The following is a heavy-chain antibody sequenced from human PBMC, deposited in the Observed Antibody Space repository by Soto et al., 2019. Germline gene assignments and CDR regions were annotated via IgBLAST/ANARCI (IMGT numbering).Heavy chain of an antibody. CDR2: ISSSSSYI. J-gene: IGHJ4*02. CDR3: AKDPDIVLVPVATTFDY. V-gene: IGHV3-21*04. Sequence: GGSLRLSCAASGFTFSSYSMNWVRQAPGKGLEWVSSISSSSSYIYYADSVKGRFTISRDNAKNSLYLQMNSLRAEDTALYFCAKDPDIVLVPVATTFDYWGRGTLVTVSS. CDR1: GFTFSSYS. D-gene: IGHD2-2*01.